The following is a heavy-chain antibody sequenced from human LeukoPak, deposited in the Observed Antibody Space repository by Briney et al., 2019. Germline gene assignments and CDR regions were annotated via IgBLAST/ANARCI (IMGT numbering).Heavy chain of an antibody. CDR2: IIPIFGTA. V-gene: IGHV1-69*13. CDR1: GGTFSSYA. CDR3: ARGYYGSGSYYKGYYYYGMDV. Sequence: SVKVSCKASGGTFSSYAISWVRQAPGQGLEWMGGIIPIFGTANYAQKFQGRVTITADESTSTAYVELSSLRSEDTAVYYCARGYYGSGSYYKGYYYYGMDVWGKGTTVTVSS. D-gene: IGHD3-10*01. J-gene: IGHJ6*04.